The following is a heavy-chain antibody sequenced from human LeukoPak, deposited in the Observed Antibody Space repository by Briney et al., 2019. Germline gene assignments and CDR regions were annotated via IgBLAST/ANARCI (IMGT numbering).Heavy chain of an antibody. J-gene: IGHJ4*02. CDR1: GFTFSSYA. D-gene: IGHD1-26*01. CDR3: AKGIVGATRKINFFDY. CDR2: ISGSGGST. Sequence: GGSLRLSCAASGFTFSSYAMSWVRQAPGKGLEWVSAISGSGGSTYYADSVKGRFTISRDNSRNTLYLQMNSLRAEDTAVYYCAKGIVGATRKINFFDYWGQGTLVTVSS. V-gene: IGHV3-23*01.